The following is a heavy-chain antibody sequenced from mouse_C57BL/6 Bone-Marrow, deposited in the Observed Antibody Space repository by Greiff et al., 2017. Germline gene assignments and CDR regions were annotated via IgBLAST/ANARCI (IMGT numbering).Heavy chain of an antibody. CDR3: ARFERSLPCAMDY. J-gene: IGHJ4*01. CDR2: IDTSDSYT. Sequence: QVQLQQPGAELVKPGASVKLSCKASGYTFTSYWMQWVKQRPGQGLEWIGEIDTSDSYTNYNQKLKGKATLTVDTSSSTAYMQLSSLTSEDSAVYYCARFERSLPCAMDYWGQGTSVTVSS. V-gene: IGHV1-50*01. CDR1: GYTFTSYW. D-gene: IGHD5-5*01.